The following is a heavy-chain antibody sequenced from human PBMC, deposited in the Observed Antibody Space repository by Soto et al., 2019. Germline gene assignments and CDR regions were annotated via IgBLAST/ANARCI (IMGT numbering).Heavy chain of an antibody. CDR1: GGSISSSSYY. J-gene: IGHJ5*02. CDR2: IYYSGST. V-gene: IGHV4-39*01. CDR3: ARLSPGNWWFDP. Sequence: QLQLQESGPGLVKPSETLSLTCTVSGGSISSSSYYWGWIRQPPGKGLEWIGSIYYSGSTYYNPSLKSRVTISVDTSKNQFSLKLSSVTAADTAVYYCARLSPGNWWFDPWGQGTLVTVSS. D-gene: IGHD1-1*01.